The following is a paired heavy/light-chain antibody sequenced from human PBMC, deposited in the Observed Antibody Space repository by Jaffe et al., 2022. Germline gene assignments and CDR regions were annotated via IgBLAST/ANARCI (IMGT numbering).Light chain of an antibody. J-gene: IGKJ5*01. CDR2: AAS. CDR1: QGISSY. CDR3: QQLNSYPIT. Sequence: DIQLTQSPSFLSASVGDRVTITCRASQGISSYLAWYQQKPGKAPKLLIYAASTLQSGVPSRFSGSGSGTEFTLTISSLQPEDFATYYCQQLNSYPITFGQGTRLEIK. V-gene: IGKV1-9*01.
Heavy chain of an antibody. CDR1: GGSISSSNW. V-gene: IGHV4-4*02. D-gene: IGHD6-19*01. CDR2: IYHSGST. Sequence: QVQLQESGPGLVKPSGTLSLTCAVSGGSISSSNWWSWIRQPPGKGLEWIGEIYHSGSTNYNPSLKSRVTISVDKSKNQFSLKLSSVTAADTAVYYCARYYASGYSSGWEMYYFDYWGQGTLVTVSS. J-gene: IGHJ4*02. CDR3: ARYYASGYSSGWEMYYFDY.